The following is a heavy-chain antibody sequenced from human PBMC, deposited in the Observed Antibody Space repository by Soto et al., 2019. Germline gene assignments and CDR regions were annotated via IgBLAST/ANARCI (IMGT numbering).Heavy chain of an antibody. CDR3: ARQGSY. V-gene: IGHV4-39*01. CDR1: GVSISDTSYY. Sequence: QLQLQESGPGLVKPSETLSLTCNVSGVSISDTSYYWGWIRQPPGKGLEWIGTIYFNGNTFYNPSLKSRLTISVDTSKNQCSLRMTSVTAADTAVYYCARQGSYWGQGTLVAVSS. J-gene: IGHJ4*02. CDR2: IYFNGNT.